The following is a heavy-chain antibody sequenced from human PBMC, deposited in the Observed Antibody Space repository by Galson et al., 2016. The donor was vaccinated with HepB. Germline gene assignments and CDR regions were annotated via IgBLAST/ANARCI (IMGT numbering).Heavy chain of an antibody. J-gene: IGHJ4*02. Sequence: SLRLSCAASGFTTRYNWMSWVRQAPGKGLEWVATINPDGSVTHYEDSVQGRFTISRDNAKDSLFLQMNTLRGRDAAIYFCATLLGDVTTYARWGQGTLVTVSS. CDR2: INPDGSVT. D-gene: IGHD1-1*01. CDR3: ATLLGDVTTYAR. V-gene: IGHV3-7*03. CDR1: GFTTRYNW.